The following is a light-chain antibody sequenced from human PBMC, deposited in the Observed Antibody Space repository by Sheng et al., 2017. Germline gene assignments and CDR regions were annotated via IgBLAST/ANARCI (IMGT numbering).Light chain of an antibody. V-gene: IGLV1-47*01. J-gene: IGLJ2*01. CDR1: SSNIGSNS. CDR3: ATWDDSLRAVI. CDR2: KND. Sequence: QSVLTQPPSASGTPGQRVTISCSGSSSNIGSNSVYWYQQLPGMAPKLLINKNDQRPSGVPARISGSKSGTSASLAISGLRSEDEADYYCATWDDSLRAVIFGGGTKLTVL.